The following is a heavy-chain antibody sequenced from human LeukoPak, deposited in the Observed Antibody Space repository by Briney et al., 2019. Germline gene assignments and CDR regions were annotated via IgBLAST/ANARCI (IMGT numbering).Heavy chain of an antibody. CDR3: ARVTSSGWPPGDY. CDR2: IIPIFGTA. J-gene: IGHJ4*02. V-gene: IGHV1-69*01. D-gene: IGHD6-19*01. Sequence: SVKVSCKASGGTFSSYAISWVRQAPGQGLEWMGGIIPIFGTANYAQKFQGRVTITADESTSTAYMELSSLRSEDTAVYYCARVTSSGWPPGDYWGQGTLVTVSS. CDR1: GGTFSSYA.